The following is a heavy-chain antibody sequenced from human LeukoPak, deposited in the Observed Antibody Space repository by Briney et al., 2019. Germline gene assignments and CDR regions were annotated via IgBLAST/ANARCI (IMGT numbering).Heavy chain of an antibody. CDR2: IKSDGRT. Sequence: GGSLRLSCAASGFTFSDYSMNWVRQAPGKGLVWVSRIKSDGRTNYADSVKGRFTISRDNAKNTVSLQMNSLRAEDTGVYYCARAPSEIGGYYPEYFRHWGQGTLVIVSS. V-gene: IGHV3-74*01. J-gene: IGHJ1*01. CDR1: GFTFSDYS. D-gene: IGHD3-22*01. CDR3: ARAPSEIGGYYPEYFRH.